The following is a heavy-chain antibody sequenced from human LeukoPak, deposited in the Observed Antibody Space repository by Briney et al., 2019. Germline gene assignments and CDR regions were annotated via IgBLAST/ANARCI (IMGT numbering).Heavy chain of an antibody. CDR2: MNPNSGNT. J-gene: IGHJ4*02. CDR3: ARGPQTSGWTQHYY. CDR1: GYTFTSYD. V-gene: IGHV1-8*01. D-gene: IGHD6-19*01. Sequence: GASVKVSCKASGYTFTSYDINWVRQATGQGLEWMGWMNPNSGNTGYAQKFQGRVTMTRNTSTTTAYMELSSLTAEDTAVYYCARGPQTSGWTQHYYWGQGNLVTASS.